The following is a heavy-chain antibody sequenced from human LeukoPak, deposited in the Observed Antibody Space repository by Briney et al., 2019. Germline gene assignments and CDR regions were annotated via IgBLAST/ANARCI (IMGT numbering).Heavy chain of an antibody. CDR1: GGSISSGSYY. Sequence: SQTLSLTCTVSGGSISSGSYYWSWIRQPAGKGLEWIGRIYTSGSTNYNPSLKSRVTISVDTSKNQFSLKLSSVTAADTAVYYCAGTVLRFLSWFDPWGQGTLVTVSS. CDR2: IYTSGST. D-gene: IGHD3-3*01. CDR3: AGTVLRFLSWFDP. J-gene: IGHJ5*02. V-gene: IGHV4-61*02.